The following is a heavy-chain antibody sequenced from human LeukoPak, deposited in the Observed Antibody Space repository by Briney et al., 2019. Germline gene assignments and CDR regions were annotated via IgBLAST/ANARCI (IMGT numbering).Heavy chain of an antibody. Sequence: RGSLRLSCAAPGFTFTSYSMNWVRQAPGKRLEWVSYISSSSSTIYYAHSVKGRFTISRDNDKNSLYLQMNSLRAEDTAVYYCARDREVVAFDIWGQGTMVTVSS. CDR3: ARDREVVAFDI. J-gene: IGHJ3*02. D-gene: IGHD2-15*01. V-gene: IGHV3-48*01. CDR2: ISSSSSTI. CDR1: GFTFTSYS.